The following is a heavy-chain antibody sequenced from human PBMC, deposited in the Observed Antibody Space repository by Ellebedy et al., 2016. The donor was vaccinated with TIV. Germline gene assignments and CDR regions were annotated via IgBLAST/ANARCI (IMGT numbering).Heavy chain of an antibody. CDR1: AGSFSGYY. D-gene: IGHD3-10*01. J-gene: IGHJ4*02. Sequence: MPSETLSLTCAVYAGSFSGYYWSWIRQPPGKGLGGIGYFYHSVNTISNPSLKSRVSMSVDTSKNQVSLKLRSVTAEDTDVYYGARFFESGSTGDYWGQGTLVTVSS. V-gene: IGHV4-59*08. CDR3: ARFFESGSTGDY. CDR2: FYHSVNT.